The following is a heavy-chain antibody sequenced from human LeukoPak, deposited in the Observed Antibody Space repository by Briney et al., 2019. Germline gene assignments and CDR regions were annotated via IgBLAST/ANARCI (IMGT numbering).Heavy chain of an antibody. V-gene: IGHV3-23*01. CDR3: AKSARLRFLEWLLYPFDY. J-gene: IGHJ4*02. CDR2: ISGSGGST. CDR1: GFTFSSYA. Sequence: PGGSLRLSCAASGFTFSSYAMSWVRQAPGKGLEWVSAISGSGGSTYYADSVKGRFTISRDNSKNTLYLQMNSLRAEDTAVYYCAKSARLRFLEWLLYPFDYWGQGTLATVSS. D-gene: IGHD3-3*01.